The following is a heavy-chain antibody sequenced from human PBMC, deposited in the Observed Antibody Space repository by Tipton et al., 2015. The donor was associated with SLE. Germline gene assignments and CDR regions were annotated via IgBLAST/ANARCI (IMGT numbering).Heavy chain of an antibody. D-gene: IGHD2-21*01. CDR1: GGSLSSYY. J-gene: IGHJ5*02. CDR2: LSYSGST. Sequence: TLSLTCTVSGGSLSSYYWSWIRQSPEKGLEWIGYLSYSGSTNYNPSLESRVTISVDTSKNQFSLKLSSVTAADTAVYYCARVQACEGFDPWGQGTLVTVSS. CDR3: ARVQACEGFDP. V-gene: IGHV4-59*12.